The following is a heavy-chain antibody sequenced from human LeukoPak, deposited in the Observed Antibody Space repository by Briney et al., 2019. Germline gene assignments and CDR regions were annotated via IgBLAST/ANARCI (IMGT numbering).Heavy chain of an antibody. CDR3: AKVLRYFDWLSSFDY. J-gene: IGHJ4*02. CDR2: ISGSGGST. Sequence: GGSLRLSCAASGLTFSSYAMSWVRQAPGKGLEWVSVISGSGGSTYYADSVKGRFTISRDNSKNTLYLQMNSLRAEDTAVYYCAKVLRYFDWLSSFDYWGQGTLVTVSS. V-gene: IGHV3-23*01. D-gene: IGHD3-9*01. CDR1: GLTFSSYA.